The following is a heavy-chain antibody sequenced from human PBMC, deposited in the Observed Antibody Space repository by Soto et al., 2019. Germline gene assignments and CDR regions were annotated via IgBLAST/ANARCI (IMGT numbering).Heavy chain of an antibody. CDR1: GFTFSNYC. CDR2: ISYDGSNK. J-gene: IGHJ6*02. V-gene: IGHV3-30*18. Sequence: GGSLRLSCAASGFTFSNYCMHWVRQAPGKGLEWVAGISYDGSNKYYADSVKGRFTISRDNSKNTLYLQMNSLRAEDTAVYYCAKDNGGATRYYYYGMDVWGQGATVTVSS. D-gene: IGHD1-26*01. CDR3: AKDNGGATRYYYYGMDV.